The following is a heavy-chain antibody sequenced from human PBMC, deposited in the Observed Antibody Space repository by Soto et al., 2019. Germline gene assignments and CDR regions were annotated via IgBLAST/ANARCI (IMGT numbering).Heavy chain of an antibody. CDR2: ISDRDGTT. Sequence: QPGGSLRLSCAASGFTFSSYAISWVRQAPGKGLEWVSGISDRDGTTYYADSVKGRLTVSRDNSRNMLYLQLNSLRAEDTAVYYCAKWGNDWGYYYYGMNVWGQGTTVTVSS. CDR3: AKWGNDWGYYYYGMNV. D-gene: IGHD7-27*01. CDR1: GFTFSSYA. V-gene: IGHV3-23*01. J-gene: IGHJ6*02.